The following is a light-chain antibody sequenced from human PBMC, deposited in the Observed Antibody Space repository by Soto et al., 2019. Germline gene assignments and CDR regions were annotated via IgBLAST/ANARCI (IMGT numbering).Light chain of an antibody. V-gene: IGKV3-11*01. CDR3: QQRSNWPRNT. J-gene: IGKJ2*01. Sequence: EIVLTQSPATVSLSPGERATLSCRASQTVSRHLAWYQQKPGQAPRLLINDISNRDTGIPARFSGSGSGTDFTLTISSLEPEDSAVYYSQQRSNWPRNTFGQGTKLEIK. CDR1: QTVSRH. CDR2: DIS.